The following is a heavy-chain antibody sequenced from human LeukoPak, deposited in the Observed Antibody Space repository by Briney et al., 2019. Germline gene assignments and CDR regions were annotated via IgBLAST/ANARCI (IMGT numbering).Heavy chain of an antibody. J-gene: IGHJ4*02. CDR2: IKLDGSEK. D-gene: IGHD3-3*01. V-gene: IGHV3-7*03. CDR1: GFTFSNAW. Sequence: GGSLRLSCAASGFTFSNAWMSWVRQAPGKGLEWVANIKLDGSEKNYVDSVKGRFTISRDNTKNSLYLQMNSLRAEDTAVFYCARDQYDTWSRRGNFDSWGQGTLVIVSS. CDR3: ARDQYDTWSRRGNFDS.